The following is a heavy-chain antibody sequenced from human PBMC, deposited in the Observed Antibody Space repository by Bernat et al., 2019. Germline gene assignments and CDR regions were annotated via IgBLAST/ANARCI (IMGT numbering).Heavy chain of an antibody. CDR2: IYSGGNT. D-gene: IGHD4-17*01. CDR1: GFTVSSNY. J-gene: IGHJ4*02. Sequence: EVQLVESGGDLVQPGGSLRLSCAASGFTVSSNYMSWVRQAPGKGLEWVSIIYSGGNTYYADSVKGRFTISRDNSKNTLYLQMNSLRAEDTAVYYCARGGDYAYYFDYWGQGTLVTVSS. CDR3: ARGGDYAYYFDY. V-gene: IGHV3-66*01.